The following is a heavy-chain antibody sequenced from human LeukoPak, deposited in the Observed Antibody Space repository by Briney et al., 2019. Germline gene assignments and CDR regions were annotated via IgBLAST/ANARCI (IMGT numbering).Heavy chain of an antibody. Sequence: ASVKVSCKASGYTFTGYYMHWVRQAPGQGLEWMGWINPNSGGTNYAQKFKGRVTMTRDTPISTAYMELSRLRSDDTAVCYCARDPRGRDYGDYGVAIDYWGQGTLVTVSS. V-gene: IGHV1-2*02. J-gene: IGHJ4*02. CDR2: INPNSGGT. D-gene: IGHD4-17*01. CDR3: ARDPRGRDYGDYGVAIDY. CDR1: GYTFTGYY.